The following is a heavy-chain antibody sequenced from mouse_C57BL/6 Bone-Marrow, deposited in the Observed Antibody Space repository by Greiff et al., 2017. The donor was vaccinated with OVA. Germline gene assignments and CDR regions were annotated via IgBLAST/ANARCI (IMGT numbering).Heavy chain of an antibody. CDR3: ARDYYGSSYEPHYYAMDY. D-gene: IGHD1-1*01. CDR1: GYSITSGYS. CDR2: ISYDGSN. V-gene: IGHV3-6*01. Sequence: EVKLVESGPGLVKPSQSLSLTCSVPGYSITSGYSWHWIRQFPGNKLEWMGYISYDGSNNYNPSLKNRISITRDTAKNQFFLKLNSVTTEDTATYYWARDYYGSSYEPHYYAMDYWGQGTSVTVSS. J-gene: IGHJ4*01.